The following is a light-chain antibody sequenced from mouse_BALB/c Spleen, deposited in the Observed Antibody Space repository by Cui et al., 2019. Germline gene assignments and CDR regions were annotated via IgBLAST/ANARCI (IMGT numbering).Light chain of an antibody. J-gene: IGKJ5*01. CDR1: ENIYSY. CDR2: NAK. CDR3: QHHYGTPLT. V-gene: IGKV12-44*01. Sequence: DIQMTQPPAPLSASVGETVTITCRASENIYSYLAWYQQKQGKSPQLLVYNAKTLAEGVASRFSGSGSGTQFSLKINSLQPEDFGSYYCQHHYGTPLTFGAGTKLELK.